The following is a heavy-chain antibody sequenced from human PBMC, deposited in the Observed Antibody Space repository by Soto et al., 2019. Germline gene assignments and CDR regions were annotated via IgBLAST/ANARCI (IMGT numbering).Heavy chain of an antibody. CDR1: GGSISSGDYY. D-gene: IGHD5-18*01. J-gene: IGHJ4*02. CDR3: ARGYSYGTALFDY. V-gene: IGHV4-30-4*01. CDR2: IYYSGST. Sequence: SETLSLTCTVSGGSISSGDYYWSWIRQPPGKGLEWIGYIYYSGSTYYNPSLKSRVTISVDTSKNQLSLKLSSVTAADTAVYYCARGYSYGTALFDYWGQGTLVTV.